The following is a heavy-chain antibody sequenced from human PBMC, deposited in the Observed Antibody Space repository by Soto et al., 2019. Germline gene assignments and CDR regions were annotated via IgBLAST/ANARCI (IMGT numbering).Heavy chain of an antibody. CDR1: GLTLSSYA. CDR2: ISGSGGST. J-gene: IGHJ6*04. CDR3: AKITLGYCSSTSCNGDV. V-gene: IGHV3-23*01. Sequence: PGGSLRLSCAASGLTLSSYAMSWFGQAPGKGLEWVSAISGSGGSTYYADSVKGRFNISRDNSKNTVYLQMDSLRAEDTAVYYCAKITLGYCSSTSCNGDVWGKGTTVTVSS. D-gene: IGHD2-2*01.